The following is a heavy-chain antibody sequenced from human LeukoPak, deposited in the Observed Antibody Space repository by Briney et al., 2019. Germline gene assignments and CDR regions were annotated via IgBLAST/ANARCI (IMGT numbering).Heavy chain of an antibody. CDR2: IYYSGST. V-gene: IGHV4-59*01. CDR1: GGSISSYY. CDR3: ARTPSRYCSSTSCYSYWYFDL. D-gene: IGHD2-2*02. Sequence: SETLSLTCTVSGGSISSYYWSWIRQPPGKGLEWIGYIYYSGSTNYNPSLKSRVTISVDTSKNQFSLKLSSVTTADTVVYYCARTPSRYCSSTSCYSYWYFDLWGRGTLVTVSS. J-gene: IGHJ2*01.